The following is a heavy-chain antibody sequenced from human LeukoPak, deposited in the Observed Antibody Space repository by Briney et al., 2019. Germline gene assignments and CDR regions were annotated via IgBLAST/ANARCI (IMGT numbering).Heavy chain of an antibody. CDR2: ISGSGGST. D-gene: IGHD6-19*01. J-gene: IGHJ6*03. CDR3: ARVGIAVAGDYYYYYMDV. CDR1: GFTFSSYA. Sequence: GGSLRLSCAASGFTFSSYAMSWVRQAPGKGLEWVSAISGSGGSTYYADSVKGRFTISRDNSKNTLYLQMNSLRAEDTAVYYCARVGIAVAGDYYYYYMDVWGKGTTVTVSS. V-gene: IGHV3-23*01.